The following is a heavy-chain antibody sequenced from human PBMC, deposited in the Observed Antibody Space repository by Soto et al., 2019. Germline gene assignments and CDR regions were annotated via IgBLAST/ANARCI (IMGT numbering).Heavy chain of an antibody. J-gene: IGHJ4*02. CDR3: ARDQPGYSYGYGLGY. CDR1: GFPFSTYS. V-gene: IGHV3-21*01. CDR2: ISSSSSYI. Sequence: GGSLRLSCATSGFPFSTYSMKWVRPAPGKGLEWVSSISSSSSYIYYADSVKGRFTISRDNAKNSLYLQMNSLRAEDTAVYYCARDQPGYSYGYGLGYWGQGTLVTAPQ. D-gene: IGHD5-18*01.